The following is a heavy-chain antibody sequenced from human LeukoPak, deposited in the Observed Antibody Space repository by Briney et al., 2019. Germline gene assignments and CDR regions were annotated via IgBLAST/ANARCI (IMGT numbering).Heavy chain of an antibody. CDR1: GYTFTSYG. V-gene: IGHV1-18*01. CDR2: ISAYNGNT. CDR3: ATITAGTYDY. Sequence: ASVKVSCKASGYTFTSYGISWVRQAPGQGLEWVGWISAYNGNTNYAQKLQGRVTMTTDTSTSTAYMELSSLRSEDTAVYYCATITAGTYDYWGQGTLVTVSS. D-gene: IGHD6-13*01. J-gene: IGHJ4*02.